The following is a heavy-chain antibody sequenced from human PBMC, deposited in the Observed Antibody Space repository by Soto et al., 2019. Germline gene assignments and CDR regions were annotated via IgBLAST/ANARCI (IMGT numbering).Heavy chain of an antibody. CDR2: IKSKTDGGTT. V-gene: IGHV3-15*01. J-gene: IGHJ6*02. D-gene: IGHD6-6*01. CDR3: TAPLRIAARPSHYYGMDV. CDR1: GFTFSNAW. Sequence: PGGSLRLSCAASGFTFSNAWMSWVRQAPGKGLEWVGRIKSKTDGGTTDYAAPVKGRFTISRDDSKNTLYLQMNSLKTEDTAVYYCTAPLRIAARPSHYYGMDVWGPGTTDTVSS.